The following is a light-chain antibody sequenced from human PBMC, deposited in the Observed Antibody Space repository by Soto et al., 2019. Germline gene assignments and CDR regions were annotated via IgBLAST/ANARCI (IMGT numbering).Light chain of an antibody. J-gene: IGLJ1*01. CDR2: QNN. Sequence: QSVLTQPPSVSAAPGQKVTISCSGSSSNIGNNYVSWYQHLPGTAPKLLIYQNNKRPSGIPDRFSCSKSGTSATLGITGLQTGDEADYYCGTWDNSLSAYFVFGTGTKVTVL. V-gene: IGLV1-51*02. CDR1: SSNIGNNY. CDR3: GTWDNSLSAYFV.